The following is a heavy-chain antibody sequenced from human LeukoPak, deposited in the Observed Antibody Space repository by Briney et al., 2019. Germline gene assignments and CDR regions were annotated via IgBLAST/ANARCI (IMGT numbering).Heavy chain of an antibody. CDR1: GFILSIYW. Sequence: PGGSLRLSRAASGFILSIYWMHCVRPVPGKGLVWVSRINSEGNSTNYADSVKGRFTISRDNAKNTLYLQMNSLRAEDTAVYYCARGSVLWFGAPRIEYWGQGTLVTVSS. CDR2: INSEGNST. V-gene: IGHV3-74*01. J-gene: IGHJ4*02. D-gene: IGHD3-10*01. CDR3: ARGSVLWFGAPRIEY.